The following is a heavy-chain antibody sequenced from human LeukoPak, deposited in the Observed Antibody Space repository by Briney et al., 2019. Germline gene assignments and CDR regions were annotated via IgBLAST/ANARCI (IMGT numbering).Heavy chain of an antibody. CDR3: AGGGVITISGVEKSYYYMDV. Sequence: PSETLSLTCTVSGGSISSSSYYWGWIRQPPGKGLEWIGRIYTSGSTNYNPSLKSRVTISVDTSKNQFSLKLSSVTAADTAVYYCAGGGVITISGVEKSYYYMDVWGKGTTVTVSS. J-gene: IGHJ6*03. CDR2: IYTSGST. D-gene: IGHD3-3*01. V-gene: IGHV4-61*02. CDR1: GGSISSSSYY.